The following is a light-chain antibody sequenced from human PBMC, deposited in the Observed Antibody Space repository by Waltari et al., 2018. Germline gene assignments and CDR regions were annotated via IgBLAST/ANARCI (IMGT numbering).Light chain of an antibody. CDR3: ISYTSTTTYVV. Sequence: YQHHPGKAPQLIIFDVNKRPSGVSHRFSASKSGNTASLTIFGLQAEDEADYYCISYTSTTTYVVVGGGTKLTVL. CDR2: DVN. V-gene: IGLV2-14*03. J-gene: IGLJ2*01.